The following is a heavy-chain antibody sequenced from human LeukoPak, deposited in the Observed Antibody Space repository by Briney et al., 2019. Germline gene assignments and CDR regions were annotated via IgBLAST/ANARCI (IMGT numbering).Heavy chain of an antibody. CDR3: AATYYYDSSGYRSFDY. V-gene: IGHV1-2*06. J-gene: IGHJ4*02. CDR2: INPNSGGT. Sequence: ASVKVSCKASGYTFTGYYMHWVRQAPGQGLEWMGRINPNSGGTNYAQKFQGRVTMTMDTSISTAYMELSRLRSDDTAVYYCAATYYYDSSGYRSFDYWGQGTLVTVSS. D-gene: IGHD3-22*01. CDR1: GYTFTGYY.